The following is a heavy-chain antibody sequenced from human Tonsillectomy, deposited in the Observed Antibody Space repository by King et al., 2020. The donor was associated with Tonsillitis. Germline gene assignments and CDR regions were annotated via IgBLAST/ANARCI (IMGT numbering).Heavy chain of an antibody. D-gene: IGHD2-2*01. V-gene: IGHV3-66*01. CDR3: ARFATSWYGGRYFDY. Sequence: VQLVESGGGLVQPGGSLRLSCAASGFTVSSNYMSWVRQAPGKGLEWGSVIYSGGSTYYADSVKGRFTISRDNSKNTLYLQMNSLRAEDTAVYYCARFATSWYGGRYFDYWGQGTLFTVSS. CDR2: IYSGGST. J-gene: IGHJ4*02. CDR1: GFTVSSNY.